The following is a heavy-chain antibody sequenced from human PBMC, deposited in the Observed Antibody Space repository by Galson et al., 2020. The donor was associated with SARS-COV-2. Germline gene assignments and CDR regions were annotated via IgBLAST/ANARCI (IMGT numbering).Heavy chain of an antibody. CDR1: GFTFSSYA. D-gene: IGHD6-19*01. J-gene: IGHJ4*02. CDR3: ARALSYSGWFHFYFDY. CDR2: ISYDGSNK. Sequence: GESLKISCAASGFTFSSYAMHWVRQAPGKGLEWVAVISYDGSNKYYADSVKGRFTISRDNSKNTLYLQMNSLRAEDTAVYYCARALSYSGWFHFYFDYWGQGTLVTVSS. V-gene: IGHV3-30*04.